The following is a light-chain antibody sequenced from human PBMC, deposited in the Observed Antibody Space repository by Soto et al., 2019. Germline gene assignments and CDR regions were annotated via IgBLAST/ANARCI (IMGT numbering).Light chain of an antibody. CDR1: QGISNY. J-gene: IGKJ1*01. Sequence: DIQMTQSPSSLSASVGDRVTITCRASQGISNYLAWYQQKPGKVPKLLIYAASTLQSGVPSRFSGSGSGTDSTLPIGSLQPEDVETYYFKKLNGAPETSGQGPKVKIK. CDR3: KKLNGAPET. V-gene: IGKV1-27*01. CDR2: AAS.